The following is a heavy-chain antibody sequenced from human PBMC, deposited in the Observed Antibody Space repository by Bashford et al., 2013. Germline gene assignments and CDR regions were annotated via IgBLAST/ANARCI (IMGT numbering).Heavy chain of an antibody. Sequence: SVKVSCKASGGTFSSYAISWVRQAPGQGLEWMGGIIPIFGTANYAQKFQGRVTITADESTSTAYMELSSLRSEDTAVYYCAFTDLYSGYDSNGMDVWGQGTTVTVSS. CDR1: GGTFSSYA. D-gene: IGHD5-12*01. CDR3: AFTDLYSGYDSNGMDV. CDR2: IIPIFGTA. V-gene: IGHV1-69*13. J-gene: IGHJ6*02.